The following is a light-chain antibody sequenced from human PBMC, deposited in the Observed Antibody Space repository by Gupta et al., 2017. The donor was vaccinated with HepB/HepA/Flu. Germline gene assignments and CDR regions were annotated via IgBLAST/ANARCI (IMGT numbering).Light chain of an antibody. CDR1: SSNIGNNY. Sequence: QYVLPQPPSVSAAPGQKVTISCSGSSSNIGNNYVSWYQQFAGTAPKVLISENNKRPSGIPDRFSGSKSGTSATLGITGLQTGDEADYYCGTWDSTLSVVVFGGGTKLTVL. J-gene: IGLJ2*01. V-gene: IGLV1-51*02. CDR2: ENN. CDR3: GTWDSTLSVVV.